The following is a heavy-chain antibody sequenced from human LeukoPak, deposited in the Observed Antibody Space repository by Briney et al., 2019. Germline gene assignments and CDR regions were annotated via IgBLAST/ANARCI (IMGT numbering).Heavy chain of an antibody. CDR2: IYYSGRT. CDR3: ARVQRKPGIAAAGPHHYYYYYMDV. J-gene: IGHJ6*03. V-gene: IGHV4-30-4*07. D-gene: IGHD6-13*01. Sequence: SETLSLTCDVSGGSISSGGYSWSWIRQPPGKGLEWIGYIYYSGRTDSHPSLKSRMTISVDTSKNQFSLKLSSVTAADTAVYYCARVQRKPGIAAAGPHHYYYYYMDVWGKGTTVTVSS. CDR1: GGSISSGGYS.